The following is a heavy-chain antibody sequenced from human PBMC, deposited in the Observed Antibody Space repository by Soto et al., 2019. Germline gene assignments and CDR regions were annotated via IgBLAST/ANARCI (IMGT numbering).Heavy chain of an antibody. CDR2: INHSGST. D-gene: IGHD3-10*01. CDR3: ARGRPVLLWFGEPRIDY. CDR1: GGSFSGYY. V-gene: IGHV4-34*01. J-gene: IGHJ4*02. Sequence: QVQLQQWGAGLLEPSETLSLTCAVYGGSFSGYYWSWIRQPPGKGLEWIGEINHSGSTNYNPSLKSRVTISVDTSKNQFSLKLSSVTAADTAVYYCARGRPVLLWFGEPRIDYWGQGTLVTVSS.